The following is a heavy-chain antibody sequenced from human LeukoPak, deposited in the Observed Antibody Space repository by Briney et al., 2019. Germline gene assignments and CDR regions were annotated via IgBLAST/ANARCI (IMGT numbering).Heavy chain of an antibody. Sequence: GGSLRLSCAASGFIFSTFSMNWVRQAPGKGLEWVSSISSTSTYIYYADSVKGRFTISRDNANNSLYLQMNSLRAEDTAVYYCARAVGATHFDYWGQGILVTVSS. D-gene: IGHD1-26*01. CDR2: ISSTSTYI. CDR1: GFIFSTFS. CDR3: ARAVGATHFDY. V-gene: IGHV3-21*01. J-gene: IGHJ4*02.